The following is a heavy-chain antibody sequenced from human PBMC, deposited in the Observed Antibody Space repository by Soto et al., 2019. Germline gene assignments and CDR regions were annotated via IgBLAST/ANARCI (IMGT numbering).Heavy chain of an antibody. CDR1: GFSLSTRGVG. V-gene: IGHV2-5*02. D-gene: IGHD5-18*01. CDR3: AHRPYGYKYYFNY. Sequence: QITLKESGPTLVKPTQLLTLTCTFSGFSLSTRGVGVGWIRQPPGKALEWLALVYWDDDIWYSPALKSRITITKDPSKKPVVLTVTNMVPVDTATYYYAHRPYGYKYYFNYWGQGTLVTVSS. CDR2: VYWDDDI. J-gene: IGHJ4*02.